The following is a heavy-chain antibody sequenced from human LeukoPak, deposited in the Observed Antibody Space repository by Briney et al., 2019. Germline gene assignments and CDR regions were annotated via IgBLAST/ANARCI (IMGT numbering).Heavy chain of an antibody. CDR2: IYYSGST. V-gene: IGHV4-59*01. Sequence: SETLSLTCTVSGGSISSYYWSWIRQPPGKGLEWIGYIYYSGSTNYNPSLKSRVTISVDTSKNQFSLKLSSVTAADTAVYYCAREAGGTSRSYYYYYMDVWGKGTTVTVSS. CDR3: AREAGGTSRSYYYYYMDV. CDR1: GGSISSYY. J-gene: IGHJ6*03. D-gene: IGHD6-13*01.